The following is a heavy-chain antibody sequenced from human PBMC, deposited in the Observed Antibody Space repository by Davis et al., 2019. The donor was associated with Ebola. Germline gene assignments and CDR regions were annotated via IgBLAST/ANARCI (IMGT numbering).Heavy chain of an antibody. D-gene: IGHD3-22*01. CDR3: AREDYYESSS. Sequence: PSETLSLTCTVSGGSFSGHYWSWIRQPPGKGLEWIGELNYRGSSNYNPSLKSRVTISADTSKNQFSLKVTSVTVADTAVYYCAREDYYESSSWGQGTLVTVSS. CDR2: LNYRGSS. V-gene: IGHV4-34*01. J-gene: IGHJ4*02. CDR1: GGSFSGHY.